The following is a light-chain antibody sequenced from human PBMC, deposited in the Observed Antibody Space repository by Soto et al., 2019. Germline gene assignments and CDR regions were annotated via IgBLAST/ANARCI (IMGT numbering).Light chain of an antibody. CDR2: GAS. Sequence: PGERATLSCRASRSVTNNYIACPQQKPGQTPRLLIYGASSRAPGIPARFSGSGSGTEFTLTISSLQSEDFAVYCCHLYHLWPWTFGQGTKVDVK. CDR3: HLYHLWPWT. CDR1: RSVTNN. J-gene: IGKJ1*01. V-gene: IGKV3D-15*01.